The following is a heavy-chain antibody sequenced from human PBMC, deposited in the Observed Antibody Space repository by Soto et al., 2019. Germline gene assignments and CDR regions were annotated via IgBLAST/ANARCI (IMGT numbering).Heavy chain of an antibody. CDR2: VWYDGGNK. CDR1: GFTFSSYG. D-gene: IGHD5-12*01. J-gene: IGHJ6*02. CDR3: ERAAGDSGNDYVYYYGMDV. Sequence: QVQLVESGGGVVQPGRSLRLSCAASGFTFSSYGMHWVRQAPGKGLEWVALVWYDGGNKYYADSVKGRFTISRDNSKNTLYLQMNSLRDEDTAVYYCERAAGDSGNDYVYYYGMDVWGQGTTVTVSS. V-gene: IGHV3-33*01.